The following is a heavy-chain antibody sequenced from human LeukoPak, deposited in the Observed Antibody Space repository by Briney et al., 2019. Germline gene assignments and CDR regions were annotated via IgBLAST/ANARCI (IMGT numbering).Heavy chain of an antibody. D-gene: IGHD6-13*01. CDR1: GFTFDDYA. CDR3: ARDKIAAAGNFDY. Sequence: GGSLRLSCAASGFTFDDYAMHWVRQAPGKGLEWVSSISSSSSYIYYADSVKGRFTISRDNAKNSLYLQMNSLRAEDTAVYYRARDKIAAAGNFDYWGQGTLVTVSS. V-gene: IGHV3-21*01. J-gene: IGHJ4*02. CDR2: ISSSSSYI.